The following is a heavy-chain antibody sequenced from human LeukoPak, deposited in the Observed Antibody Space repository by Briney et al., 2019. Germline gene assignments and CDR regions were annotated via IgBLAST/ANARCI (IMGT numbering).Heavy chain of an antibody. J-gene: IGHJ6*03. V-gene: IGHV3-30*04. D-gene: IGHD2-15*01. Sequence: GGSLRLSCAASGFTFSSYAMHWVRQAPGKGLERVAVISYDGSNKYYADSVKGRFTISRDNSKNTLYLQMNSLRAEDTAVYYCARDRVVVAHYYYYYMDVWGKGTTVTVSS. CDR1: GFTFSSYA. CDR3: ARDRVVVAHYYYYYMDV. CDR2: ISYDGSNK.